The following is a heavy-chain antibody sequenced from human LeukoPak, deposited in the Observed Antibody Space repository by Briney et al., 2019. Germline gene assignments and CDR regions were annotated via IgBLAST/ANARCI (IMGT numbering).Heavy chain of an antibody. V-gene: IGHV3-64*01. CDR1: GFTFSSYA. Sequence: GFLRLSCAASGFTFSSYAMHWVRQAPGKGLEYVSAISSNGGSTYYANSVKGRFTISRDNSKNTLYLQMGSLRAEDMAVYYCAREGDIVATRSFDYWGQGTLVTVSS. CDR3: AREGDIVATRSFDY. D-gene: IGHD5-12*01. J-gene: IGHJ4*02. CDR2: ISSNGGST.